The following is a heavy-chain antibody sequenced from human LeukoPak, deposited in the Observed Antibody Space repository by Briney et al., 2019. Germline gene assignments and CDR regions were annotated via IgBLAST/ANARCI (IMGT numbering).Heavy chain of an antibody. CDR1: GGSISSGSYY. CDR3: ARAVWLHWFDP. J-gene: IGHJ5*02. V-gene: IGHV4-61*02. Sequence: PSETLSLTCTVSGGSISSGSYYWSWIRQPAGKGLEWIGRIYTSGSTNYNPSLKSRVTISVDTSKNQFSLKLSSVTAADTAVYYCARAVWLHWFDPWGQGTLVTVSS. CDR2: IYTSGST. D-gene: IGHD3-22*01.